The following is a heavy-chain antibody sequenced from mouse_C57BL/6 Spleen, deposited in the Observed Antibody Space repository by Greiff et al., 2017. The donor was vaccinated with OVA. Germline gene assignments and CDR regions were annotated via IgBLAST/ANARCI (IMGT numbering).Heavy chain of an antibody. V-gene: IGHV1-80*01. D-gene: IGHD1-1*01. CDR2: IYPGDGYT. Sequence: QVQLQQSGAELVKPGASVKISCKASGYAFSSYWMNWVKQRPGKGLEWIGQIYPGDGYTNYNGKFKGMATLTADKSSSTAYMQLSSLTSEDSAVYFCARPSSSYGYWYFDVWGTGTTVTVSS. CDR1: GYAFSSYW. CDR3: ARPSSSYGYWYFDV. J-gene: IGHJ1*03.